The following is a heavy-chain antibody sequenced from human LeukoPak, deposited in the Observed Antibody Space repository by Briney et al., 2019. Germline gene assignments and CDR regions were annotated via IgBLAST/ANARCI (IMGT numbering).Heavy chain of an antibody. D-gene: IGHD6-13*01. J-gene: IGHJ1*01. V-gene: IGHV4-59*01. Sequence: SETLSLTCTVSGGSISSYYWSWIRQPPGKGLEWIAYIYYSGSTNYNPSLKSRVTISVDTSKNQFSLKLSSVTAADTAVYYCARGNSSSWYLDAEYFQHWGQGTLVTVSS. CDR3: ARGNSSSWYLDAEYFQH. CDR2: IYYSGST. CDR1: GGSISSYY.